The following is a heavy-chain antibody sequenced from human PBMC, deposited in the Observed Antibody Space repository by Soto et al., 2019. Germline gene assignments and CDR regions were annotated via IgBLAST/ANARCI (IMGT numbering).Heavy chain of an antibody. CDR3: AKDSMGATLAVDY. D-gene: IGHD1-26*01. CDR1: GFTFSSYG. J-gene: IGHJ4*02. CDR2: ISYDGSNK. V-gene: IGHV3-30*18. Sequence: GGSLRLSCAASGFTFSSYGMHWVRQAPGKGLEWVGVISYDGSNKYYVDTVKGRLNISRDNSKNTLYMQMNSLRAEDTGVYYCAKDSMGATLAVDYWGQGTLVTVSS.